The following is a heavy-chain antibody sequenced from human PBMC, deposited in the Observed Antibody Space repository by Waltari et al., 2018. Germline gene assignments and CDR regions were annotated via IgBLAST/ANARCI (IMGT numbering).Heavy chain of an antibody. D-gene: IGHD3-22*01. Sequence: QVQLQESGPGLVKPSATLSLTCTVSGGSISSYYWSWIRQPPGKGLEWIGYIYYSESNNSNPSLKSRVTISVDTSKNQFSLKLSSVTAADTAVYYCARVSYDSSGYSTALYYYYGMDVWGQGTTVTVSS. V-gene: IGHV4-59*01. CDR3: ARVSYDSSGYSTALYYYYGMDV. CDR1: GGSISSYY. CDR2: IYYSESN. J-gene: IGHJ6*02.